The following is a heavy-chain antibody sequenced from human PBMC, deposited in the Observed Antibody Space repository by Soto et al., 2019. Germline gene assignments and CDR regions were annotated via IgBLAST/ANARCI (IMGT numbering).Heavy chain of an antibody. CDR1: GFTFSDYY. D-gene: IGHD1-7*01. CDR3: ARGGVRGTTSRGQVYN. Sequence: PGGSLRLSCAASGFTFSDYYMNWIRQAPGKGLVWVSYISSSSDYTKYADSVKGRFTISRDNAKSSLYLQMNSLRAEDTAVYYCARGGVRGTTSRGQVYNWGQGTLVTVSS. V-gene: IGHV3-11*06. J-gene: IGHJ4*02. CDR2: ISSSSDYT.